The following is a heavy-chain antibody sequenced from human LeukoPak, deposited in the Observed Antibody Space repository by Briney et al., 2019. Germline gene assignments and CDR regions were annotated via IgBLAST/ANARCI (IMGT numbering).Heavy chain of an antibody. V-gene: IGHV3-15*01. CDR2: IKSKTDGGTT. CDR3: ARDRTPTYSSTWYDAFDI. D-gene: IGHD6-13*01. Sequence: GGSLRLSCAASGFTFSNAWMSRVRQAPGKGLEWVGRIKSKTDGGTTDYAAPVKGRFTISRDDSKNTLYLQMNSLKTEDTAVYYCARDRTPTYSSTWYDAFDIWGQGTMVTVSS. J-gene: IGHJ3*02. CDR1: GFTFSNAW.